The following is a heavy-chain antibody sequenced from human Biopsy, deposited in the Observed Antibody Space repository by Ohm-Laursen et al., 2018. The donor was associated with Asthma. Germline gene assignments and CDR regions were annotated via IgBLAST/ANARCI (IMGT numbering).Heavy chain of an antibody. CDR3: AKDVFPGWELRRGPDY. V-gene: IGHV3-30*18. CDR1: RFTFSNYG. D-gene: IGHD1-26*01. Sequence: SLRPPPPPPRFTFSNYGMHWVRQAPGKGLDWVAVISFDGSNKNYTDSVKGRFTISRDNSRNTLHLQMNSLRAEDTAVYYCAKDVFPGWELRRGPDYWGQGTLVTVSS. J-gene: IGHJ4*02. CDR2: ISFDGSNK.